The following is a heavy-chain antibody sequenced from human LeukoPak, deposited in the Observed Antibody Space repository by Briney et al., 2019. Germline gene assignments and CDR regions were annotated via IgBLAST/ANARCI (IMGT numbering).Heavy chain of an antibody. Sequence: SETLSLTWTVSGGSISSSSYYWGWIRQPPGKGLEWIGSIYYSGSTYYNPSLKSRVTISVDTSKNQFSLKLSSVTAADTAVYYSARGQGYYDSSGYYSLVWFDPWGQGTLVTVSS. CDR3: ARGQGYYDSSGYYSLVWFDP. CDR2: IYYSGST. V-gene: IGHV4-39*07. D-gene: IGHD3-22*01. CDR1: GGSISSSSYY. J-gene: IGHJ5*02.